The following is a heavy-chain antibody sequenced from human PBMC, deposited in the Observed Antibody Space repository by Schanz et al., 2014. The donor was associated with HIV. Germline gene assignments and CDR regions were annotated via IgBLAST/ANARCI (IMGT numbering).Heavy chain of an antibody. V-gene: IGHV4-4*07. J-gene: IGHJ6*02. D-gene: IGHD2-15*01. CDR1: GGSIGNYY. Sequence: QVQLQESGPGLVKPSETLSLTCSVSGGSIGNYYWSWVRQPAGKGLEWIGRIHATGSTSYSPSLKGRVTVSVDTPQNQIALNLSSVTAADTAVYYCARAFCSGGSCFAGYGLDVWGQGTTVTVSS. CDR2: IHATGST. CDR3: ARAFCSGGSCFAGYGLDV.